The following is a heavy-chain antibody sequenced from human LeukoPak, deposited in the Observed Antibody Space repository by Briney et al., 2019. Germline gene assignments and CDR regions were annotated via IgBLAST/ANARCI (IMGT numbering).Heavy chain of an antibody. V-gene: IGHV3-23*01. D-gene: IGHD4-17*01. CDR1: GFTFSSYA. CDR3: TTAEGPYGDWVDY. Sequence: PGGSLRLSCAASGFTFSSYAMSWVRQAPGKGLEWVSAISGSGGSTYYADSVKGRFTISRDNSKNTLYLQMNSLRAEDTAVYYYTTAEGPYGDWVDYWGQGTLVTVSS. J-gene: IGHJ4*02. CDR2: ISGSGGST.